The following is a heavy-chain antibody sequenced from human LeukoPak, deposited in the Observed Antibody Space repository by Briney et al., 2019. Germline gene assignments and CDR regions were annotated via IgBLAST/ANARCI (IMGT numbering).Heavy chain of an antibody. CDR2: ISGSGGST. CDR1: GFTFSSYA. J-gene: IGHJ4*02. CDR3: AKVLGNTAMVLPNFDY. V-gene: IGHV3-23*01. Sequence: GGSLRLSCAASGFTFSSYAMSWVRQVPGKGLEWVSAISGSGGSTYYADSVKGRFTISRDNSKNTLYLQMNSLRAEDTAVYYCAKVLGNTAMVLPNFDYWGQGTLVTVSS. D-gene: IGHD5-18*01.